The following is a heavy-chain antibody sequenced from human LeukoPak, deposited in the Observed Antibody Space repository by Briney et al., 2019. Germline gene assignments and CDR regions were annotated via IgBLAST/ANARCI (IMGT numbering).Heavy chain of an antibody. J-gene: IGHJ4*02. Sequence: GGSLRLSCAASGFTSSDYYMSWIRQAPGKGLEWVSYISSSGSTIYYADSVKGRFTISRDNAKNSLYLQMNSLRAEDTAVYYCARTYRNGDKFCSVYWGQGTLVTVSS. D-gene: IGHD5-24*01. CDR1: GFTSSDYY. CDR2: ISSSGSTI. V-gene: IGHV3-11*04. CDR3: ARTYRNGDKFCSVY.